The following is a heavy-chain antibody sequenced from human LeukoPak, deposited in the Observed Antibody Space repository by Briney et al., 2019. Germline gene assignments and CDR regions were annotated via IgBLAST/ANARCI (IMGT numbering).Heavy chain of an antibody. CDR2: ISQSGGRST. CDR3: AKDLGCSTSSCRYNWFDP. CDR1: GFTFSNYA. Sequence: PGGSLRLSCAASGFTFSNYATTWVRQAPGEGLEWVAFISQSGGRSTDYADSVRGRFTISRDNSEDTLYLQMNSLRAEDTAVYHCAKDLGCSTSSCRYNWFDPWGQGTLVTVSS. V-gene: IGHV3-23*01. J-gene: IGHJ5*02. D-gene: IGHD2-2*01.